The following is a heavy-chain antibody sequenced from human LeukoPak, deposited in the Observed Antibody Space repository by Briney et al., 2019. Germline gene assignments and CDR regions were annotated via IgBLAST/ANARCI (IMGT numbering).Heavy chain of an antibody. J-gene: IGHJ4*02. Sequence: GGSLRLSCAASGFTFSDYYMSWIRQAPGKGLEWVSYISSSGSTIYYADSVKGRFTISRDNAKNSLYLQMNSLRAEDTAVYYCAREMVWYQLLYGGAYGGFDYWGQGTLVTVSS. CDR1: GFTFSDYY. D-gene: IGHD2-2*02. CDR3: AREMVWYQLLYGGAYGGFDY. V-gene: IGHV3-11*01. CDR2: ISSSGSTI.